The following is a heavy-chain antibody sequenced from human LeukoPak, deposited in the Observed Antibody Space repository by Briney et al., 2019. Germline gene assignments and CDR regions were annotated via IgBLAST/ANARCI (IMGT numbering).Heavy chain of an antibody. D-gene: IGHD2-8*01. CDR2: IQYDGSNE. V-gene: IGHV3-30*02. J-gene: IGHJ6*03. CDR1: RFTFSSYG. CDR3: AKDRCSNGVGCYYYYMDV. Sequence: GGSLRLSCAASRFTFSSYGMHWVRQAPGKVLEWMAYIQYDGSNEQYADSVKGRFSISRDSSKNILYLQMNSLRAEDSAVYYCAKDRCSNGVGCYYYYMDVWGKGTTVTISS.